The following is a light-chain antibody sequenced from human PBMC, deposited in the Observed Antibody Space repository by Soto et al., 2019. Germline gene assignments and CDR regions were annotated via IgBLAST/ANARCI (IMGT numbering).Light chain of an antibody. Sequence: EIVLTQSPGTLSLSPGERATLSCRASQSVSSSYLAWYQQKPGQAPRLLIYAASSRATGIPDRFSGSGSGTDFTLTISGLEPEDFAVNYCQQHGSSPSTFGPGTKVEIK. V-gene: IGKV3-20*01. J-gene: IGKJ3*01. CDR2: AAS. CDR1: QSVSSSY. CDR3: QQHGSSPST.